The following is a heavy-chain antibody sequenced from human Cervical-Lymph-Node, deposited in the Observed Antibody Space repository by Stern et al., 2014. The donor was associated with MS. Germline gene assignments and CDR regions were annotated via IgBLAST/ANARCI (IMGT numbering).Heavy chain of an antibody. V-gene: IGHV3-33*01. CDR2: IWYDGSNK. CDR3: AREYDILTGYYFDY. Sequence: QVQLVESGGGVVQPGRSLRLSCAASGFTFSSYGMHWVRQAPGKGLEWVAVIWYDGSNKYYADSVKGRFTISRDNSKNTLYLQMNSLRAEDTAVYYCAREYDILTGYYFDYWGQGTLVTVS. CDR1: GFTFSSYG. D-gene: IGHD3-9*01. J-gene: IGHJ4*02.